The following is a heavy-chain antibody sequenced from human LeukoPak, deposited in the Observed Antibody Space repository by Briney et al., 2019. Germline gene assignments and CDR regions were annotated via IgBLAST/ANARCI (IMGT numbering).Heavy chain of an antibody. CDR1: GGSISSYY. J-gene: IGHJ6*02. Sequence: SETLSLTCTVSGGSISSYYWSWIRQPPGKGLEWIGYIYYSVSTNYDPSLKSRVTISVDTSKNQFSLKLSSVTAADTAVYYCASAGDYYYGMDVWGQGTTVTVSS. D-gene: IGHD3-10*01. V-gene: IGHV4-59*01. CDR2: IYYSVST. CDR3: ASAGDYYYGMDV.